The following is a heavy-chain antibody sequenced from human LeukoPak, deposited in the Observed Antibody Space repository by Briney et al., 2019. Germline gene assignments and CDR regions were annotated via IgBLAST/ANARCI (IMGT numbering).Heavy chain of an antibody. CDR2: IKEDGSVK. CDR1: GFTFSRYW. CDR3: AASITMFDY. Sequence: PGGSLRLSCAASGFTFSRYWMSWLRQAPGKGLEWVANIKEDGSVKYYVESVKGRFTISRDNAKNSLYLQMNSLRAEDTAVYYCAASITMFDYWGQGTLVTVSS. J-gene: IGHJ4*02. D-gene: IGHD3-10*01. V-gene: IGHV3-7*02.